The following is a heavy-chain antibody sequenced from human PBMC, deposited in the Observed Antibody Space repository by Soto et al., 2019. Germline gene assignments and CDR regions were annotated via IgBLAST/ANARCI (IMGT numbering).Heavy chain of an antibody. V-gene: IGHV1-69*01. CDR2: IIPIFGTA. CDR1: GGTFSSYA. Sequence: QVQLVQSGAEVKKPGCSVKVSCKASGGTFSSYAISWVRQAPGQGLEWMGGIIPIFGTANYAQKFQGRVTITADEYTSTAYMELCSLRSEDTAVYYCARGGDMTTLTTRFDYWGQGTLVTVSS. D-gene: IGHD4-17*01. CDR3: ARGGDMTTLTTRFDY. J-gene: IGHJ4*02.